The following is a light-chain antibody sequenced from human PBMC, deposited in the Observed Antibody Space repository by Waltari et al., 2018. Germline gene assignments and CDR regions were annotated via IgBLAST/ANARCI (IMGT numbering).Light chain of an antibody. CDR2: RNQ. CDR3: AAWDDSLSGPV. CDR1: SSNIGSNY. V-gene: IGLV1-47*01. J-gene: IGLJ3*02. Sequence: QSVLTQPPSASGTPGQRVTISCSGSSSNIGSNYVYWYQQLPGSAPKLLNYRNQQRSSGVPDRCSGSKSGTSASLAISGRRSEDEADYYCAAWDDSLSGPVFGGGTKLTVL.